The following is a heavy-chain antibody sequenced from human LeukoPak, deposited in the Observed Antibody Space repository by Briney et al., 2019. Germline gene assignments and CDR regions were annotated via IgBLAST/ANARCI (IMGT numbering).Heavy chain of an antibody. D-gene: IGHD1-26*01. CDR1: GYTFTSYE. Sequence: ASVKVSCKASGYTFTSYEINWVRQATGQELAWMGWMNPNSGNTGYAQKFQGRVTMTRNTSISTAYMELSSLRSEDTAVYYCARGRGGSFLYYYYYMDVWGKGTTVTISS. V-gene: IGHV1-8*01. CDR2: MNPNSGNT. CDR3: ARGRGGSFLYYYYYMDV. J-gene: IGHJ6*03.